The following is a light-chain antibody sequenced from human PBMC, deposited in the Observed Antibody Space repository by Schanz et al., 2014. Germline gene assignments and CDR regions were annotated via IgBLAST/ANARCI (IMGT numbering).Light chain of an antibody. J-gene: IGKJ1*01. V-gene: IGKV3D-20*01. Sequence: EIVLTQSPATLSLSPGERGTLSCGASQSVRSHYLAWYQQRPGLAPRLLIYDVSRRATGTPDRFSGSGSGTDFTLTINRLEPEDFAVYYCQQYGSSPSTFGQGTKVEI. CDR1: QSVRSHY. CDR3: QQYGSSPST. CDR2: DVS.